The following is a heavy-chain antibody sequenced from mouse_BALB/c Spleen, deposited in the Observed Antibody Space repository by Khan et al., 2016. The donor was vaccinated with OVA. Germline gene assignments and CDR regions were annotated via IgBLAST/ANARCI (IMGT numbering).Heavy chain of an antibody. V-gene: IGHV1-31*01. J-gene: IGHJ3*01. CDR3: ARHGYVAWFTY. CDR2: IDPFSGGI. CDR1: GYSFTSYY. D-gene: IGHD2-2*01. Sequence: EVQLQQSGPELMKPGASVKISCKASGYSFTSYYIHWIMQSHGKSLEWIGYIDPFSGGITYNQKFKGKATLTVDKSSRTAYIYFSNLTYEDSAVFYCARHGYVAWFTYWGQGTLVTVSA.